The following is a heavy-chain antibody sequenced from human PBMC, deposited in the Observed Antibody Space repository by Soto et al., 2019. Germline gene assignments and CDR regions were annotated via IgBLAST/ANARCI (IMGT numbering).Heavy chain of an antibody. CDR2: ISYDGSNK. V-gene: IGHV3-30*18. J-gene: IGHJ4*02. CDR3: AKATTPGIAVAGNCFDY. Sequence: GGSLRLSCAASGFTFSSYGMHWVRQAPGKGLEWVAVISYDGSNKYYADSVKGRFTISRDNSKNTLYLQMNSLRAEDTAVYYCAKATTPGIAVAGNCFDYWGQGTLVTVS. D-gene: IGHD6-19*01. CDR1: GFTFSSYG.